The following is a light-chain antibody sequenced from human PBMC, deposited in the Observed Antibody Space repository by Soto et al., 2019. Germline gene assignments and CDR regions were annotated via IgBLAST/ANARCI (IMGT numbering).Light chain of an antibody. V-gene: IGKV3-20*01. CDR2: GAS. CDR3: QQYARSPTS. J-gene: IGKJ4*02. CDR1: QSISSNF. Sequence: EIVLTQSPDTLSLSPGERATLSCRASQSISSNFLAWYQQKPGQAPRLLIYGASSRATGIPDRFGGSGPGTDFTLVISRLEPEDFAVYYCQQYARSPTSFGGGTKVEIK.